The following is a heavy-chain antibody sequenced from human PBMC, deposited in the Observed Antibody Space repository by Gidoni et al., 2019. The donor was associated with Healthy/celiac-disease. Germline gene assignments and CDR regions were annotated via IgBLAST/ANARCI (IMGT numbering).Heavy chain of an antibody. V-gene: IGHV3-21*01. Sequence: EVQLVESGGGLVKPGGSLIPSCAACGFTFSRYSMNWVRQAPGKGLEWVSSISSSSSYIYYADSVKGRFTISRDNAKNSLYLQMNSLRAEDTAVYYCARDDPQDYGDHTDDYWGQGTLVTVSS. J-gene: IGHJ4*02. CDR1: GFTFSRYS. D-gene: IGHD4-17*01. CDR3: ARDDPQDYGDHTDDY. CDR2: ISSSSSYI.